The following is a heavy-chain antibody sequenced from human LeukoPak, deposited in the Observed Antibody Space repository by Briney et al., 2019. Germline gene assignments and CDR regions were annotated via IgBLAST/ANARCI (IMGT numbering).Heavy chain of an antibody. CDR2: IKQDGSEK. D-gene: IGHD5-24*01. CDR3: AKASRDGYLREHYYYYYMDV. J-gene: IGHJ6*03. CDR1: GFTFSNHY. V-gene: IGHV3-7*03. Sequence: GGSLRLSCAASGFTFSNHYMDWVRQAPGKGLEWVANIKQDGSEKYYVDSVKGRFTISRDNAKNSLYLQMNSLRAEDTAVYYCAKASRDGYLREHYYYYYMDVWGKGTTVTVSS.